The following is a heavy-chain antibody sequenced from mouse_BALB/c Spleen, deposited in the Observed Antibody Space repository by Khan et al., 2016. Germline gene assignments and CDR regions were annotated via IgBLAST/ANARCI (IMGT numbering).Heavy chain of an antibody. V-gene: IGHV7-3*02. Sequence: EVELVESGGGLVQPGGSLRLSCATSGFTFTDYYMSWVRQPPGKALEWLGFIRNKANGYTTEYSASVKGRFTISRDNSQSILYLHMNTLRAEDSATYYCARDIDCGSSYGAKYAMDYWGQGTSVNVSS. D-gene: IGHD1-1*01. CDR1: GFTFTDYY. CDR2: IRNKANGYTT. J-gene: IGHJ4*01. CDR3: ARDIDCGSSYGAKYAMDY.